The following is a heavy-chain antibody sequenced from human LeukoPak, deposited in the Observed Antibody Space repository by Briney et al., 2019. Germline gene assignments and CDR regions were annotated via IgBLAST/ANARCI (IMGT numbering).Heavy chain of an antibody. CDR2: ISYDGSNK. D-gene: IGHD5-18*01. J-gene: IGHJ4*02. CDR3: ARGRIQPWIQVD. CDR1: GFTFSSYA. Sequence: PGGSLRLSCAASGFTFSSYAMHWVRQAPGKGLEWVAVISYDGSNKYYADSVKGRFTISRDNSKNTLYLQMNSLRAEDTAVYYCARGRIQPWIQVDWGQGTLVTVSS. V-gene: IGHV3-30-3*01.